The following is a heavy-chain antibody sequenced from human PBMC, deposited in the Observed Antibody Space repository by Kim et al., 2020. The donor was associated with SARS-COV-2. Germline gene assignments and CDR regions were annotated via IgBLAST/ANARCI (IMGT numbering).Heavy chain of an antibody. CDR1: GGSFSGYY. V-gene: IGHV4-34*01. D-gene: IGHD6-13*01. CDR3: ARGHTRIAAALGLLGYYGMDV. J-gene: IGHJ6*02. CDR2: INHSGST. Sequence: SETLSLTCAVYGGSFSGYYWSWIRQPPGKGLEWIGEINHSGSTNYNPSLKSRVTISVDTSKNQFSLKLSSVTAADTAVYYCARGHTRIAAALGLLGYYGMDVWGQGTTVTVSS.